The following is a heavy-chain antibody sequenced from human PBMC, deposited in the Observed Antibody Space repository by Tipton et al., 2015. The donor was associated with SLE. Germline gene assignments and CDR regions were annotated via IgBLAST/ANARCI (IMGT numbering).Heavy chain of an antibody. CDR3: ARGGRASDWFDL. Sequence: TLSLTCTVSGGSISSSSYYWGWIRQPPGKGLEWIGSIYYSGSTYYNPSLKSRVTISVDTSKNQFSLKLSSVTAADTAVYYCARGGRASDWFDLWGQGTLVTVSS. J-gene: IGHJ5*02. CDR1: GGSISSSSYY. CDR2: IYYSGST. V-gene: IGHV4-39*07. D-gene: IGHD2-21*01.